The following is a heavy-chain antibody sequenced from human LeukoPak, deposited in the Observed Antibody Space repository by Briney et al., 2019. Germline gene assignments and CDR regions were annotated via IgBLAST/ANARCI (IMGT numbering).Heavy chain of an antibody. CDR1: GFTFSSYS. V-gene: IGHV3-21*01. CDR3: ARGGGSTYYDFWGGFGSFDP. D-gene: IGHD3-3*01. Sequence: GGSLRLSCAASGFTFSSYSMNWVRQAPGKGLEWVSSISSSSSYIYYADSVKGRFTISRDNAKNSLYLQMNSLRAEDTAVYYCARGGGSTYYDFWGGFGSFDPWGQGTLVTVSS. CDR2: ISSSSSYI. J-gene: IGHJ5*02.